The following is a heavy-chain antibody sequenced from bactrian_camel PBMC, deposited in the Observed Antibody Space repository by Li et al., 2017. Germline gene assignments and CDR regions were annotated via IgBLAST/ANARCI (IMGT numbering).Heavy chain of an antibody. V-gene: IGHV3S1*01. D-gene: IGHD7*01. CDR1: GHTYNVNC. J-gene: IGHJ4*01. CDR2: IWSGGGRL. Sequence: VQLVESGGGSVQAGGSLRLSFAASGHTYNVNCMGWLRQAPGKEREGVAGIWSGGGRLYYHDSVKGRFTISRDNAKNTLYLHLNSLKTEDTAMYYCTKDSTDGGWASTYWGQGTQVTVS. CDR3: TKDSTDGGWASTY.